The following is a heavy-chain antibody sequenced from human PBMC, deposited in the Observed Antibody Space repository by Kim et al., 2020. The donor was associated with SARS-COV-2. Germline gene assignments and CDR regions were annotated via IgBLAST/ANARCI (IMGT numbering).Heavy chain of an antibody. CDR2: IWYDGSNK. V-gene: IGHV3-33*01. D-gene: IGHD1-26*01. CDR1: GFTFSSYG. CDR3: AREATRWSTFVDY. Sequence: GGSLRLSCAASGFTFSSYGMHWVRQAPGKGLEWVAVIWYDGSNKYYADSVKGRFTISRDNSKNTLYLQMNSLRAEDTAVYYCAREATRWSTFVDYWGQGTLVTVSS. J-gene: IGHJ4*02.